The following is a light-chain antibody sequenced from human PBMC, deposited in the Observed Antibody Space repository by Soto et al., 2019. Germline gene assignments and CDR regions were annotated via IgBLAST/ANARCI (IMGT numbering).Light chain of an antibody. CDR3: QQYNNWPLT. V-gene: IGKV3-15*01. Sequence: EIMMTQSPATLSVSPGERATLSCRASQSVGIKLAWYQQKPGQAPRLLIYGASSRTTGLPARFSGSGSGTEFTLTISSLQSEDFAGYYCQQYNNWPLTFGGGAKVEIK. CDR1: QSVGIK. J-gene: IGKJ4*01. CDR2: GAS.